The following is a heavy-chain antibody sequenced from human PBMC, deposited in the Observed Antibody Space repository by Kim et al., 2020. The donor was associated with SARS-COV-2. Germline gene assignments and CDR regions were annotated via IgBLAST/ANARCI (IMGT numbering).Heavy chain of an antibody. J-gene: IGHJ5*02. Sequence: ASVKVSCKASGYTFTSYGISWVRQAPGQGLEWMGWISAYNGNTNYAQKLQGRVTMTTDTSTSTAYMELRSLRSDDTAVYYCARDGESGSYHANWFDPWGQGTLVTVSS. CDR1: GYTFTSYG. CDR3: ARDGESGSYHANWFDP. V-gene: IGHV1-18*01. D-gene: IGHD1-26*01. CDR2: ISAYNGNT.